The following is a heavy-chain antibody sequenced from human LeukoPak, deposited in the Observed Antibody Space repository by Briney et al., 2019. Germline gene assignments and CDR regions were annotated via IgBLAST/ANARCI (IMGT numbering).Heavy chain of an antibody. V-gene: IGHV4-34*01. Sequence: SETLSLACAVYGGSFSGYYWSWIRQPPGKGLEWIGEINHSGSTNYNPSLKSRVTISVDTSKNQFSLKLSSVTAADTAVYYCARGRNSGFDYWGQGTLVTVSS. CDR3: ARGRNSGFDY. J-gene: IGHJ4*02. CDR1: GGSFSGYY. CDR2: INHSGST. D-gene: IGHD6-19*01.